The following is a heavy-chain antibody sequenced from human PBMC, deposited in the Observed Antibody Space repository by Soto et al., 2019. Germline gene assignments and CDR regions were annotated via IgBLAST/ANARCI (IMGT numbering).Heavy chain of an antibody. Sequence: PGGSLRLSCAASGFTFSSYEMNWVRQAPGKWLEWVSYISSSGSTIYYADSVKGRFTISRDNAKNSLYLQMNSLRAEDTAVYYCAREYSNFVNYYGMDVWGQGXTVTV. CDR3: AREYSNFVNYYGMDV. J-gene: IGHJ6*02. D-gene: IGHD4-4*01. CDR1: GFTFSSYE. V-gene: IGHV3-48*03. CDR2: ISSSGSTI.